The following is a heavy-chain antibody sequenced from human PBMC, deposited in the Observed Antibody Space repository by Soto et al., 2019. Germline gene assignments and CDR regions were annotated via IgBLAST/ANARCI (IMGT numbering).Heavy chain of an antibody. D-gene: IGHD1-7*01. CDR3: AKDEISKTIRGDAFNF. Sequence: GGSLRLSCAASGFNFGSYAMGWVRQAPGKGLEWVSGVSGSGGSPYYADSVKGRLTISKDKSKNTLYLQMNSLRAEDTAVYYCAKDEISKTIRGDAFNFWGQGTMVTVSS. CDR2: VSGSGGSP. J-gene: IGHJ3*01. V-gene: IGHV3-23*01. CDR1: GFNFGSYA.